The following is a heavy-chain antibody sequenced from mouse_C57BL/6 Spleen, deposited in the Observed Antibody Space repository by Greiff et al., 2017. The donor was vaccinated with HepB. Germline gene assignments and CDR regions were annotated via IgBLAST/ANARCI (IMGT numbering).Heavy chain of an antibody. J-gene: IGHJ3*01. CDR3: ARDSPPAAY. V-gene: IGHV1-82*01. Sequence: QVQLQQSGPELVKPGASVKISCKASGYAFSSSWMNWVKQRPGKGLEWIGRIYPGDGDTNYNGKFKGKATLTADKSSSTAYMQLSSLTSEDSAVYFCARDSPPAAYWGQRTLVTVSA. CDR2: IYPGDGDT. CDR1: GYAFSSSW. D-gene: IGHD2-12*01.